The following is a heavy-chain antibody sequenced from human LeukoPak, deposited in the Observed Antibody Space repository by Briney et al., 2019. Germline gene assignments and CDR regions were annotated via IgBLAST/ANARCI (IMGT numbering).Heavy chain of an antibody. V-gene: IGHV1-8*01. D-gene: IGHD2-21*02. J-gene: IGHJ4*02. CDR2: MNPNSGNT. CDR3: ARGLPRRRPCGGDCYLYYFDY. CDR1: GYTFTSYD. Sequence: ASVKVSCKASGYTFTSYDINWVLQATGQGLEWMGWMNPNSGNTGYAQKFQGRVTMTRNTSISTAYMELSSLRSEDTAVYYCARGLPRRRPCGGDCYLYYFDYWGQGTLVTVSS.